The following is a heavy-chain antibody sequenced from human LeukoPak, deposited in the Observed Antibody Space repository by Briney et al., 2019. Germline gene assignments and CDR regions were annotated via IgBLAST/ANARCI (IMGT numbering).Heavy chain of an antibody. D-gene: IGHD5-18*01. J-gene: IGHJ4*02. Sequence: PGGSLRLSCAASGFTFSSYAMHWVRQAPGKGLEWVAVISYDGSNKYYADSVKGRFTISRDNSKNTLYLQMNSLRAEDTAVYYCAREVRTATRETDYWGQGALVTVSS. CDR3: AREVRTATRETDY. CDR1: GFTFSSYA. CDR2: ISYDGSNK. V-gene: IGHV3-30-3*01.